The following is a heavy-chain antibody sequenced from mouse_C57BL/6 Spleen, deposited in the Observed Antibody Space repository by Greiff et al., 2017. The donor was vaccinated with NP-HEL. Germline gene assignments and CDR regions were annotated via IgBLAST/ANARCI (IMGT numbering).Heavy chain of an antibody. Sequence: DVQLVESGGGLVQPGGSLKLSCAASGFTFSSYAMSWVRQTPEKRLEWVATISDGGSYTYYPDNVKGRFTISRDNAKNNLYLQMSHLKSEDTAMYYCARDSNYVPYYFDYWGEGATLTVSS. CDR2: ISDGGSYT. V-gene: IGHV5-4*01. CDR1: GFTFSSYA. J-gene: IGHJ2*01. D-gene: IGHD2-5*01. CDR3: ARDSNYVPYYFDY.